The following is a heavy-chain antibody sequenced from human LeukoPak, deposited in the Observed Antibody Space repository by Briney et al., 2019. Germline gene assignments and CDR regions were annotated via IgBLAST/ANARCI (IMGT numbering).Heavy chain of an antibody. CDR1: GFTFNNYA. CDR3: ARRGSDSYYFDY. D-gene: IGHD3-16*01. CDR2: ITDSGGST. J-gene: IGHJ4*02. Sequence: PGGSLRLSCAASGFTFNNYAMTWVRQAPGKGLEWVSAITDSGGSTYYADSVKGRFTISRDNSKNTLYVQMNSLRAEDTAVYYCARRGSDSYYFDYWGQGTLVTVSS. V-gene: IGHV3-23*01.